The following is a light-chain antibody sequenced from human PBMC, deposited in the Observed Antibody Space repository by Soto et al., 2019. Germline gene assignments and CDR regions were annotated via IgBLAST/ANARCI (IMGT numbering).Light chain of an antibody. Sequence: EIVLTQSPAALSLSPGERATLSCRASQSVSSYLAWCQQKPGQAPRLLIYDASNRATGIPARFSGSGSGTDFTLTISSLEPEDFAVYYCQQRSNWRRTFGQGTKV. J-gene: IGKJ1*01. V-gene: IGKV3-11*01. CDR3: QQRSNWRRT. CDR2: DAS. CDR1: QSVSSY.